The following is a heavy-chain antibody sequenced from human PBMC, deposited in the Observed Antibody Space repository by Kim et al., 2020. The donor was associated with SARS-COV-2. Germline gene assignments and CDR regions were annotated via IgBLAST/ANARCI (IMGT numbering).Heavy chain of an antibody. Sequence: YAQKFQGRVTITADESTSTAYMELSSLRSEDTAVYYCARTLDSSGYSPDYWGQGTLVTVSS. CDR3: ARTLDSSGYSPDY. J-gene: IGHJ4*02. D-gene: IGHD3-22*01. V-gene: IGHV1-69*01.